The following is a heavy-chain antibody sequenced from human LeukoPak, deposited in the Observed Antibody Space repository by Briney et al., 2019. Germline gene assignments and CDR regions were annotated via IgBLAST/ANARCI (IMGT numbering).Heavy chain of an antibody. CDR3: AREVWSGYYFRPGYYYGMDV. CDR1: GFTFSSYS. J-gene: IGHJ6*02. Sequence: GGSLRLSCAASGFTFSSYSMNWVRQAPGKGLEWVSSISSSSYIYYADSVKGRFTISRDNAKNSLYLQMNSLRAEDTAVYYCAREVWSGYYFRPGYYYGMDVWGQGTTVTVSS. CDR2: ISSSSYI. D-gene: IGHD3-3*01. V-gene: IGHV3-21*01.